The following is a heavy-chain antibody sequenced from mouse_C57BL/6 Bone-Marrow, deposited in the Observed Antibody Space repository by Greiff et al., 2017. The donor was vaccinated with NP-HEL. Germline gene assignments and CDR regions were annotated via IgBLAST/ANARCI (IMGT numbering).Heavy chain of an antibody. CDR2: INPYNGGT. V-gene: IGHV1-19*01. CDR3: ARRVYYSNYLFAY. J-gene: IGHJ3*01. Sequence: EVKLVESGPVLVKPGASVKMSCKASGYTFTDYYMNWVKQSHGKSLEWIGVINPYNGGTSYNQKFKGKATLTVDKSSSAAYMELNSLTSEDSAVYYCARRVYYSNYLFAYWGQGTLVTVSA. D-gene: IGHD2-5*01. CDR1: GYTFTDYY.